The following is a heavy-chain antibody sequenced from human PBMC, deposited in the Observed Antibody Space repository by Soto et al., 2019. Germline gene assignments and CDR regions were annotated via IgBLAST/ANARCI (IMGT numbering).Heavy chain of an antibody. Sequence: QVQLVESGGGVVQPGRSLRLSCAASEFPCSKYGMHWVRQAPGKGLEWVAHISYDGSNKHYADSVKGRFTISRDNSKNRLFLQMSSLRTEDKAVSYCAGVPYAFHYCGEGIRVSVSS. CDR2: ISYDGSNK. D-gene: IGHD2-8*01. J-gene: IGHJ4*02. CDR3: AGVPYAFHY. CDR1: EFPCSKYG. V-gene: IGHV3-30*03.